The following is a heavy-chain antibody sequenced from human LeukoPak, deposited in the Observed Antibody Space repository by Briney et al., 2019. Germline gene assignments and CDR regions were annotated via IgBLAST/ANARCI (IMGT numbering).Heavy chain of an antibody. J-gene: IGHJ4*02. CDR2: ISYDGSNK. D-gene: IGHD2-2*01. Sequence: PGRSLRLSCAASGFTFSSYGMHWVRQAPGKGLEWVAVISYDGSNKYYADSVKGRFTISRDNSKNTLYLQMNSLRAEDTAVYYCAKDFYIVVVPAAIDYWGQGTLVTVSS. CDR1: GFTFSSYG. CDR3: AKDFYIVVVPAAIDY. V-gene: IGHV3-30*18.